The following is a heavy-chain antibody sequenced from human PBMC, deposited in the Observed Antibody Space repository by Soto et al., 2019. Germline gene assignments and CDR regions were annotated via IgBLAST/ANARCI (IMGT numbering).Heavy chain of an antibody. V-gene: IGHV3-33*03. Sequence: PGGSLRLCCAAYGFDFSSHFMHWVRQGPGKAPEWVAVIASDGRYKYYSDSVEGRFTISRDNSKYTVDPQMDSLRPDDTAVYYCMIRPVPSSLDSSGLGTVVTVSS. D-gene: IGHD6-6*01. CDR2: IASDGRYK. CDR1: GFDFSSHF. J-gene: IGHJ4*02. CDR3: MIRPVPSSLDS.